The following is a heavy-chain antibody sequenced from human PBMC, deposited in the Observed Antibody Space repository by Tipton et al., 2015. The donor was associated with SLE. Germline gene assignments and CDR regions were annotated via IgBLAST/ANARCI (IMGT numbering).Heavy chain of an antibody. V-gene: IGHV4-31*03. CDR2: IYSSGST. Sequence: TLSLTCTASGGSISSSSYYWGWIRQHPGKGLEWIGYIYSSGSTYYNPSLKRRINISVDTSKNQFSLQLSSVTAADTAIYYCARDGDPDYFDYWGQGTLVTVSS. CDR3: ARDGDPDYFDY. CDR1: GGSISSSSYY. J-gene: IGHJ4*02. D-gene: IGHD2-21*01.